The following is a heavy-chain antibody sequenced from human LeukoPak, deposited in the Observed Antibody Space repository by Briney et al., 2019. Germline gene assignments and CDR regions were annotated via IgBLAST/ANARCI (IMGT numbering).Heavy chain of an antibody. CDR2: IYTSGST. V-gene: IGHV4-61*02. Sequence: NPSETLSLTCTVSGGSICSVSYEWSWPRHPAGKGLEWIGRIYTSGSTNYTPSLKSRVTISVDTSKNQVSLKLSSVTAADTAVYYCARDRYWFDPWGQGSLVTVSS. CDR1: GGSICSVSYE. J-gene: IGHJ5*02. CDR3: ARDRYWFDP.